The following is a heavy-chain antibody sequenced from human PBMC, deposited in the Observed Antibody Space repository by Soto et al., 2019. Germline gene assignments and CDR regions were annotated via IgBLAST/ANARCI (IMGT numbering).Heavy chain of an antibody. D-gene: IGHD2-2*01. Sequence: QVQLVQSGAEVKKPGSSVKASCQASGGTFRTHAISWVRQAPGQGLEWMGGIIPMFGTANYAPKFQGTVTITADESTNTAYMELRSLRSEDTAVYYCARGSIPAASYFDSWGQGTPVTVSS. CDR2: IIPMFGTA. J-gene: IGHJ4*02. CDR3: ARGSIPAASYFDS. V-gene: IGHV1-69*01. CDR1: GGTFRTHA.